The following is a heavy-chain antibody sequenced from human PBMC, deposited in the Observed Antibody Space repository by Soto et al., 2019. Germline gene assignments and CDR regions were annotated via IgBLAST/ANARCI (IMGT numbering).Heavy chain of an antibody. CDR2: IYYSGST. Sequence: QVQLQESGPGLVKPSETLSLTCTVSGGSISSYYWSWIRQPPGKGLEGIGYIYYSGSTNYNPSLRSRVTISVATSQNQFSLRLSSVTATDTAEYSGARRYCSGGSCYPFDYWGQGTLVTVSS. D-gene: IGHD2-15*01. CDR3: ARRYCSGGSCYPFDY. J-gene: IGHJ4*02. CDR1: GGSISSYY. V-gene: IGHV4-59*08.